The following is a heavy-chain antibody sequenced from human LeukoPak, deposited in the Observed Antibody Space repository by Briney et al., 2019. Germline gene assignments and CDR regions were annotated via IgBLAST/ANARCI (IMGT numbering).Heavy chain of an antibody. D-gene: IGHD3-10*01. CDR1: GYKLTNNW. Sequence: GESLKISCKISGYKLTNNWIGWVRQVPGKGLEWMGIIYPGDSDTRYSPSFQGQVTISADKSISTAYLQWSSLKASDTAMYYCARRGQGTRGWFDPWGQGTLVTVSS. CDR3: ARRGQGTRGWFDP. CDR2: IYPGDSDT. V-gene: IGHV5-51*01. J-gene: IGHJ5*02.